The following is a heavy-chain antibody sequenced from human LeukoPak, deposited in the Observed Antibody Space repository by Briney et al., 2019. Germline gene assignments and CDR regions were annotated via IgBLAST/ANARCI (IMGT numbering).Heavy chain of an antibody. D-gene: IGHD3-10*01. CDR2: ISGSSSTI. Sequence: GGSLRLSCAASGFTFSSYSMNWVRQAPGKGLEWVSYISGSSSTIYYADSVKGRFTISRDNAKNSLYLQMNSLRAEDTAVYYCARVVLLWFGELFIDYYYMDVWGKGTTVTISS. CDR3: ARVVLLWFGELFIDYYYMDV. J-gene: IGHJ6*03. V-gene: IGHV3-48*01. CDR1: GFTFSSYS.